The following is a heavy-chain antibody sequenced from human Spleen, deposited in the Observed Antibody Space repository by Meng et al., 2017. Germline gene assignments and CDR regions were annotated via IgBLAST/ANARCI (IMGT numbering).Heavy chain of an antibody. CDR3: ARGIAPAANWVYYSYYGMDV. J-gene: IGHJ6*02. CDR2: INTNTGNP. Sequence: ASAKVSCKASGYTFTSNAMNWVRQAPGQGLEWMGWINTNTGNPTYAQGFTGRFVFSWDTSVSTAYLQISSLKAEDTAVYYCARGIAPAANWVYYSYYGMDVWGQGTPVTVSS. CDR1: GYTFTSNA. V-gene: IGHV7-4-1*02. D-gene: IGHD7-27*01.